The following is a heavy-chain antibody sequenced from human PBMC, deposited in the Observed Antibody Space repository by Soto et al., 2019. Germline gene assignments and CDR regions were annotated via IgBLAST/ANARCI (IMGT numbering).Heavy chain of an antibody. CDR2: IKSKTDGGTT. CDR3: NTRAGKLKLYYYYGMDV. V-gene: IGHV3-15*01. CDR1: GFTFSNAW. J-gene: IGHJ6*02. Sequence: PGGSLILSCAASGFTFSNAWMSWVRQAPGKGLEWVGRIKSKTDGGTTDYAAPVKGRFTISRDDSKNTLYLQMNSLKTEDTAVYYCNTRAGKLKLYYYYGMDVWGQGTTVTVSS. D-gene: IGHD1-7*01.